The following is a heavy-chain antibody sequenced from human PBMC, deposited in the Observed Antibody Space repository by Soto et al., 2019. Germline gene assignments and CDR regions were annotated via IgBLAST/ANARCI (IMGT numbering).Heavy chain of an antibody. CDR1: GYSFTSYW. CDR3: ARLAIGGIVATIESSVDNYYGMDV. Sequence: GESLKISCKGSGYSFTSYWIGWVRQMPGKGLEWMGIIYPGDSDTRYSPSFQGQVTISADKSISTAYLQWSSLKASDTAMYYCARLAIGGIVATIESSVDNYYGMDVWGQGTTVTVSS. V-gene: IGHV5-51*01. CDR2: IYPGDSDT. J-gene: IGHJ6*02. D-gene: IGHD5-12*01.